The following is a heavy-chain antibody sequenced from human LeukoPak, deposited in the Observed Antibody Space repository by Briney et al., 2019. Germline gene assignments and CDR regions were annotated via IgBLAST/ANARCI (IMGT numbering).Heavy chain of an antibody. V-gene: IGHV3-9*01. CDR3: AKDIYPFSRDGYNTGY. D-gene: IGHD5-24*01. CDR2: ISWSRGSI. CDR1: GFTFDDYA. Sequence: TGRSLRLSCAASGFTFDDYAMHWVRQAPGKGLEWGSGISWSRGSIGYADSVKGRFTISRDNAKISRYLQMNSLRAEDTALYYCAKDIYPFSRDGYNTGYGGQGTLVTVSS. J-gene: IGHJ4*02.